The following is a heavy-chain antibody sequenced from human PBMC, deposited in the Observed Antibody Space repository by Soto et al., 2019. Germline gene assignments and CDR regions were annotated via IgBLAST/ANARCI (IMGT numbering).Heavy chain of an antibody. J-gene: IGHJ4*02. CDR2: IIPIFGTA. CDR1: GGTFSSYA. D-gene: IGHD6-6*01. Sequence: QVQLAQSGAEVKKPGSSVKVSCKASGGTFSSYAISWVRQAPGQGLEWMGGIIPIFGTANYAQKFQGRVTITADEATSTAYMELSSLRSEDTAVYYCARMILEYSSSSYFDYWGQGTLVTVSS. CDR3: ARMILEYSSSSYFDY. V-gene: IGHV1-69*01.